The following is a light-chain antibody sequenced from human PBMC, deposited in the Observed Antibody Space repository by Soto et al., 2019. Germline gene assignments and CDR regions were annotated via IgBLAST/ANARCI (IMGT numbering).Light chain of an antibody. J-gene: IGKJ5*01. CDR3: QKYNSALSIT. CDR1: QGISNY. Sequence: DIQMTQSPSSLSASVGDRVTITCRASQGISNYLAWYQQKPGKIPKLLIYAASTLQSGVPSRFSGSGSGTDFTLTISSLHPEDVATYYCQKYNSALSITFGQGTRLEIK. V-gene: IGKV1-27*01. CDR2: AAS.